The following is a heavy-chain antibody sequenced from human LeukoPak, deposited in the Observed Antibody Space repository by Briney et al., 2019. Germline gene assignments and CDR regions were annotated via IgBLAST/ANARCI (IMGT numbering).Heavy chain of an antibody. CDR2: IIPIFGTA. D-gene: IGHD3-22*01. Sequence: ASVKVSCKASGGTFSSYAISWVRQAPGQGLEWMGRIIPIFGTANYARKFQGRVTITTDESTSTAYMELSSLRSEDTAVYYCARAPVFADSSGKDAFDIWGQGTMVTVSS. J-gene: IGHJ3*02. V-gene: IGHV1-69*05. CDR3: ARAPVFADSSGKDAFDI. CDR1: GGTFSSYA.